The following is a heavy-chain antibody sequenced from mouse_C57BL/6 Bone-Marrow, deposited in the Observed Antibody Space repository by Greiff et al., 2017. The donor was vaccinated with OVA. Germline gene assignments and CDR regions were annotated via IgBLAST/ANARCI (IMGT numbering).Heavy chain of an antibody. J-gene: IGHJ2*01. CDR1: GFSFNTYA. D-gene: IGHD2-5*01. V-gene: IGHV10-1*01. CDR3: VRQGYYSNYYFDY. Sequence: DVKLVESGGGLVQPKGSLKLSCAASGFSFNTYAMNWVRQAPGKGLEWVARIRSKSNNYATYYADSVKDRFTISRDDSESMLYLQMNNLKTEDTAMYYCVRQGYYSNYYFDYWGQGTTLTVSS. CDR2: IRSKSNNYAT.